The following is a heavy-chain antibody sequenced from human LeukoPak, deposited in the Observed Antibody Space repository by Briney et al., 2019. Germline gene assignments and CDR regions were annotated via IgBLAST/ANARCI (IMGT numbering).Heavy chain of an antibody. CDR1: GFTFSTYG. J-gene: IGHJ6*03. V-gene: IGHV3-23*01. CDR2: ISGSGDST. D-gene: IGHD2-15*01. CDR3: AKDNTWHSGSLLTMDV. Sequence: GGSLRLSCAASGFTFSTYGMSWVRQAPGKGLEWVSAISGSGDSTYYADSVKGRFTISRDNSKNTLYLQMNSLRVEDTAVFYCAKDNTWHSGSLLTMDVWGEGTTVTVSS.